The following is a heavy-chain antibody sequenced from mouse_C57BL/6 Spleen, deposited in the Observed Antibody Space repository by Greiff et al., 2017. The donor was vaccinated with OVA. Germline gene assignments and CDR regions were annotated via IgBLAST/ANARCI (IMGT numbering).Heavy chain of an antibody. Sequence: EVKLQASGPGLVKPSQSLSLTCSVTGYSITSGYYWNWIRQFPGNKLEWMGYISYDGSNNYNPSLKNRISITRDTSKNQFFLKLNSVTTEDTATYYCAREGGTTYYFDYWGQGTTLTVSS. D-gene: IGHD3-3*01. J-gene: IGHJ2*01. CDR2: ISYDGSN. CDR1: GYSITSGYY. CDR3: AREGGTTYYFDY. V-gene: IGHV3-6*01.